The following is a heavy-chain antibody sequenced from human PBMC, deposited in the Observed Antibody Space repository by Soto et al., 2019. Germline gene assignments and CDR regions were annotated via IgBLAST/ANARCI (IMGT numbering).Heavy chain of an antibody. CDR1: GGSIISYY. D-gene: IGHD6-13*01. J-gene: IGHJ4*02. CDR2: IYYSGST. CDR3: ASLPKEIAAAGLFDY. V-gene: IGHV4-59*08. Sequence: TSETLSLTCTVSGGSIISYYWSWILQPPGKGLEWIGYIYYSGSTNYNPSLKSRVTISVDTSKNQFSLKLSSVTAADTAVYYCASLPKEIAAAGLFDYWGQGTLLTVSS.